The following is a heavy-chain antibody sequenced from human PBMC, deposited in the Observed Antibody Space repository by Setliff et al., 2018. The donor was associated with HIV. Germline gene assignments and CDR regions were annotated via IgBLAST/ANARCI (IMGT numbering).Heavy chain of an antibody. D-gene: IGHD1-26*01. V-gene: IGHV3-21*01. CDR1: GFTFSNYN. J-gene: IGHJ4*02. CDR3: TRGGTYYDY. Sequence: GSLRLSCAASGFTFSNYNMNWVRQAPGKGLEWVSSIGGTSDYKNYAGSVRGRFTSSRDNAESSLFLQMNSLRAEDTAVYYCTRGGTYYDYWGQGTLVTVSS. CDR2: IGGTSDYK.